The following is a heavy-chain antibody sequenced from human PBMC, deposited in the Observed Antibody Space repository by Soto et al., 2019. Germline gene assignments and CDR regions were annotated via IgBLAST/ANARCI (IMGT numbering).Heavy chain of an antibody. V-gene: IGHV1-3*01. CDR2: INAGNGNT. CDR1: GYTFTSYA. Sequence: ASVKVSFKASGYTFTSYAMHWVRQASGQRLEWMGWINAGNGNTKYSQKFQGRVTITRNTSASTAYMELSSLRSEDTAVYYCARADYDFWSGYYYSPPNWFDPWGQGTLVTVSS. J-gene: IGHJ5*02. D-gene: IGHD3-3*01. CDR3: ARADYDFWSGYYYSPPNWFDP.